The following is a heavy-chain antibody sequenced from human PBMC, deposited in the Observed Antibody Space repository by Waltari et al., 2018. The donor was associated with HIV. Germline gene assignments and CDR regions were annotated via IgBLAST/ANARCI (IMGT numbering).Heavy chain of an antibody. CDR1: GSTFGGSR. D-gene: IGHD6-13*01. V-gene: IGHV3-21*01. CDR3: ARDSRGTSWSLNWFDP. CDR2: ISSSGSFI. Sequence: EAPLVDSGVGPVKPGGPLRLSSADPGSTFGGSRINLVRQSPGKGLEWVSSISSSGSFIYYADSVKGRVTISRDNAQNSMYLQMNNLRADDSAMYYCARDSRGTSWSLNWFDPWGQGTLVTVSS. J-gene: IGHJ5*02.